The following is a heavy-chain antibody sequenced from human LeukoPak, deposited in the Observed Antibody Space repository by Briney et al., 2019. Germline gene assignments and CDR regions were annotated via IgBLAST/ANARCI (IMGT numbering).Heavy chain of an antibody. Sequence: ASVKVSCKASGYTFTDFYIHWVRQAPGQGLEWMAKLIPSGGSPSYAQKFQGRVTMTRDTSTSTVYMELSSLRSEDTAVYYCARLRDGSIGVDYWGQGTLVTVSS. CDR1: GYTFTDFY. V-gene: IGHV1-46*01. J-gene: IGHJ4*02. CDR3: ARLRDGSIGVDY. D-gene: IGHD5-24*01. CDR2: LIPSGGSP.